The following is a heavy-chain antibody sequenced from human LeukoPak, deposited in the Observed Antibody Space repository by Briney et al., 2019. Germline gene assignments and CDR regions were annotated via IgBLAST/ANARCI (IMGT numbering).Heavy chain of an antibody. D-gene: IGHD6-13*01. CDR2: IYYSGST. CDR1: GGSISSTSHY. J-gene: IGHJ4*02. Sequence: SETLSLTCTVSGGSISSTSHYWGWIRQPPGKGLEWIGSIYYSGSTYYDPSLKSRVTISVDTSKNQFSLRLSSVTAADMAVYFCARLGYSVSWTDCWGQGTLVTVSS. V-gene: IGHV4-39*01. CDR3: ARLGYSVSWTDC.